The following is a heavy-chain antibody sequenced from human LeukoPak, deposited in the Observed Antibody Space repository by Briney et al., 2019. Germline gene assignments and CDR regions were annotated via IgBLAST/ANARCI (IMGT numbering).Heavy chain of an antibody. J-gene: IGHJ4*02. CDR1: GGSFSGYY. D-gene: IGHD5-12*01. CDR3: ARGPGGYSGYDTGY. CDR2: INHSGST. V-gene: IGHV4-34*01. Sequence: TPSETLSLTCAVYGGSFSGYYWSWIRQPPGKGLEWIGEINHSGSTNYNPSLKSRVTISVDTSKNQFSLKLSSVTAADTAVHYCARGPGGYSGYDTGYWGQGTLVTVSS.